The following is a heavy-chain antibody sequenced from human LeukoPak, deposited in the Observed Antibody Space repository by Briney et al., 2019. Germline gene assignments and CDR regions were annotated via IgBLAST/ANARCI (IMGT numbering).Heavy chain of an antibody. D-gene: IGHD3-16*02. CDR2: ISYDGSNK. Sequence: GGSLRLSCAASGFTFSSYWMSWVRQAPGKGLEWVAVISYDGSNKYYADSVKGRFTISRDNSKNTLYLQMDSLRAEDTAVYYCARDTLMISFGGLIARWGQGTLVTVSS. V-gene: IGHV3-30-3*01. CDR1: GFTFSSYW. CDR3: ARDTLMISFGGLIAR. J-gene: IGHJ4*02.